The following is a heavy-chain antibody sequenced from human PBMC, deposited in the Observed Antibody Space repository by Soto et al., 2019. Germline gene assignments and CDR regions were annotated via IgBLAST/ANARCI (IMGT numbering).Heavy chain of an antibody. J-gene: IGHJ4*02. CDR1: GGTFSSYT. CDR2: IIPILGIA. V-gene: IGHV1-69*02. CDR3: ARKGPYSSGWYFDY. Sequence: ASVKVSCKASGGTFSSYTISWVRQAPGQGLEWMGRIIPILGIANYAQKFQGRVTITADKSTSTAYMELSSLRSEDTAVYYCARKGPYSSGWYFDYWGQGTLVTVSS. D-gene: IGHD6-19*01.